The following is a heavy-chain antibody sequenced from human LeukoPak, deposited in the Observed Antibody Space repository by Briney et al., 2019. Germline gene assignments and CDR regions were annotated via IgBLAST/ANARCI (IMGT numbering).Heavy chain of an antibody. CDR1: GYTFTTYD. V-gene: IGHV1-8*01. Sequence: ASVRVSFKASGYTFTTYDINWVRQATGQGLEWMGWMNPNSGNTGYAQKFQGRITMTWNTSISTAYMELSSLRSEDTAVYYCARWADCSSTSCYDGIDYWGQGTLVTVSS. J-gene: IGHJ4*02. D-gene: IGHD2-2*01. CDR3: ARWADCSSTSCYDGIDY. CDR2: MNPNSGNT.